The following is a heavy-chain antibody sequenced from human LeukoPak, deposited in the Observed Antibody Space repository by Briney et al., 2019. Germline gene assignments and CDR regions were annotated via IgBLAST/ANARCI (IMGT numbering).Heavy chain of an antibody. D-gene: IGHD3-10*01. CDR3: ARAMGPLLWFGEDY. Sequence: GASVKVSCKASGYTFTSYGISWVRQAPGQGLEWMGWISAYNGNTNYAQKLQGRVTMTTDTSTSTAYMELRSLRSDDTAVYYCARAMGPLLWFGEDYWGQGTLVTVSS. V-gene: IGHV1-18*01. CDR2: ISAYNGNT. CDR1: GYTFTSYG. J-gene: IGHJ4*02.